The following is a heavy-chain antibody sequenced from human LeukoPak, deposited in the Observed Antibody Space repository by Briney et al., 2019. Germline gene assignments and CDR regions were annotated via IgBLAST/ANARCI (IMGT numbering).Heavy chain of an antibody. CDR3: AKDLEWEPPQPVGFDI. Sequence: GGSLRLSCAASGFTFSSYAMSWVRQAPGKGLEWASAISGSGGSTYYADSVKGRFTISRDNSKNTLYLQMNSLRAEDTAVYYCAKDLEWEPPQPVGFDIWGQGTMVTVSS. V-gene: IGHV3-23*01. D-gene: IGHD1-26*01. CDR2: ISGSGGST. J-gene: IGHJ3*02. CDR1: GFTFSSYA.